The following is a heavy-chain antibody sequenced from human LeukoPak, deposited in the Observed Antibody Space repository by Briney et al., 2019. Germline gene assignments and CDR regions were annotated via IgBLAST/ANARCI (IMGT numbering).Heavy chain of an antibody. V-gene: IGHV4-59*01. CDR3: ARGLTRGAFDY. Sequence: SETLSLTCTVSGGSISSYYWSWIRQPPGKGLEWIGYIYYSGSTNYNPSLKSQVTISVDTSKNQFSLKLSSVTAADTAVYYCARGLTRGAFDYWGQGTLVTVSS. D-gene: IGHD4-23*01. CDR1: GGSISSYY. CDR2: IYYSGST. J-gene: IGHJ4*02.